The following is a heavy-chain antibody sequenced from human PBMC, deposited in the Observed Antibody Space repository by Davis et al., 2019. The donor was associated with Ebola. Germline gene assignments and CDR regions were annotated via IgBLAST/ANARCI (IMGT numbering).Heavy chain of an antibody. Sequence: ASVKVSCKASGYTFTSYYMHWVRPAPGQGLEWMGIINPSGGSTSYAQKFQGRVTMTRDTSTRTVYMELSSLRSEDTAVYYCARDHCSGGSCYSRYFDYWGQGTLVTVSS. J-gene: IGHJ4*02. D-gene: IGHD2-15*01. CDR2: INPSGGST. V-gene: IGHV1-46*01. CDR1: GYTFTSYY. CDR3: ARDHCSGGSCYSRYFDY.